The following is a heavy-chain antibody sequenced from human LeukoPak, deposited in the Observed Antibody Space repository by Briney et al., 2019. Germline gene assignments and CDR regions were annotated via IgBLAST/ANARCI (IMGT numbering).Heavy chain of an antibody. D-gene: IGHD3-22*01. Sequence: ASAKISCKDSGYTFTDYYMHWVQQAPGKGLEWMGLVDPEDGETIYAEKFQGRVTITADTSTDTAYMELSSLRSEGTAVYYCATESRHSSGYFGYFQHWGQGTLVTVSS. CDR2: VDPEDGET. CDR3: ATESRHSSGYFGYFQH. CDR1: GYTFTDYY. V-gene: IGHV1-69-2*01. J-gene: IGHJ1*01.